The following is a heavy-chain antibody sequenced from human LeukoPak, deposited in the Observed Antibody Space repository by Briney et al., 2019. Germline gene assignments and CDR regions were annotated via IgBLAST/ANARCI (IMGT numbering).Heavy chain of an antibody. CDR2: IKQDGSEK. Sequence: GGSLRLSCAASGFTFSSYWMSWVRQAPGKGLEWVANIKQDGSEKYYVDSVKGRFTISRDNAKNSLYLQMNSLRAEDTAVYYCAKEMATMIFDYWGQGTLVTVSS. CDR1: GFTFSSYW. J-gene: IGHJ4*02. D-gene: IGHD5-24*01. V-gene: IGHV3-7*03. CDR3: AKEMATMIFDY.